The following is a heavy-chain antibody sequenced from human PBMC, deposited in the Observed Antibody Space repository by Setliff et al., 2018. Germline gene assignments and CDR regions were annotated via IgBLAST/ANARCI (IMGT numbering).Heavy chain of an antibody. Sequence: PSETLSLTCAVYGGSFSGYYWSWIRQPPGKGLEWIGEINHSGSTNYNPSLKSRVTISVDTSKNQFSLKLSSVTAADTAVYYCARDEGSSYFYGMDVWGQGT. V-gene: IGHV4-34*01. CDR1: GGSFSGYY. D-gene: IGHD6-13*01. CDR2: INHSGST. CDR3: ARDEGSSYFYGMDV. J-gene: IGHJ6*02.